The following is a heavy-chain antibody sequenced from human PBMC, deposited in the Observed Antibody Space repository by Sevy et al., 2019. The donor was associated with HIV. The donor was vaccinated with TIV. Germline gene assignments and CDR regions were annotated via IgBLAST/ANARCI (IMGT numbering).Heavy chain of an antibody. CDR2: IYYSGST. CDR1: GGSISSYY. CDR3: GRSGGWWPGYYYYGMDV. D-gene: IGHD2-15*01. Sequence: SETLSLTCTVSGGSISSYYWSWIRQPPGKGLEWIGYIYYSGSTNYNPSLKSRVTISVDSSKNQFSLKLSSVTAADTAVYYCGRSGGWWPGYYYYGMDVWGQGTTVTVSS. J-gene: IGHJ6*02. V-gene: IGHV4-59*01.